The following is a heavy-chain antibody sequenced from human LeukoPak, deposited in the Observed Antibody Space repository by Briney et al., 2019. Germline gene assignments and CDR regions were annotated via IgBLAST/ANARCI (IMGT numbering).Heavy chain of an antibody. D-gene: IGHD3-22*01. CDR1: GGSISSSSYY. V-gene: IGHV4-39*01. CDR2: IYYSGST. Sequence: PSETLSLTCTVSGGSISSSSYYWGWVRQPPGKGLEWIGSIYYSGSTYYNPSLKSRVTISVDTSKNQFSLKLSSVTAADTAVYHCAGIRRSYDSSGYYDYWGQGTLVTVSS. J-gene: IGHJ4*02. CDR3: AGIRRSYDSSGYYDY.